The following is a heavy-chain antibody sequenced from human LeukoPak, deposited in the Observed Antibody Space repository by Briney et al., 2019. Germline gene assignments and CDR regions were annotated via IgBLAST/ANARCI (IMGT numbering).Heavy chain of an antibody. V-gene: IGHV3-30*03. D-gene: IGHD6-19*01. J-gene: IGHJ4*02. Sequence: GGSLRLSCAASGFSFSNYGIHWVRQAPGKGLEWVTVISYDGSNKYYADSVKGRFIISRDNSKNTLYLQMNSLRAEDTAVYYCARGDIAVAGTNFDYWGQGTLVTVSS. CDR3: ARGDIAVAGTNFDY. CDR1: GFSFSNYG. CDR2: ISYDGSNK.